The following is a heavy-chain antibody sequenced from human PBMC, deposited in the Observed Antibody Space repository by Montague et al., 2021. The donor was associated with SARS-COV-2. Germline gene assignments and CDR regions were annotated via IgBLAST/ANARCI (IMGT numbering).Heavy chain of an antibody. D-gene: IGHD4-23*01. CDR3: ARVMWTTVDSRSDAFDI. J-gene: IGHJ3*02. CDR1: GGSISSSCYY. Sequence: SETLSLTCTVSGGSISSSCYYWGWIRQPPGKGLEWIGIIFYSGKTYFSPSLKSRVTLSVDTSKNQFSLNLGSVTAADTAVYYCARVMWTTVDSRSDAFDIWGQGTMVTVPS. CDR2: IFYSGKT. V-gene: IGHV4-39*07.